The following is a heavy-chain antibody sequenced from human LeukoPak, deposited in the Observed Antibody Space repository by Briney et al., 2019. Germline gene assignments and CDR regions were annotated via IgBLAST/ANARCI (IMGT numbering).Heavy chain of an antibody. D-gene: IGHD3-22*01. V-gene: IGHV4-4*07. CDR3: AIYYYDSSGRSVY. CDR2: IYSGGST. Sequence: PSETLSLTCTVSGGSISSSYWSWIRQPAGKGLEWIGRIYSGGSTNYNPSLKSRVTMSVDTSKNQFSLKLSSVTAADTAMYYCAIYYYDSSGRSVYWGQGTLVTVSS. J-gene: IGHJ4*02. CDR1: GGSISSSY.